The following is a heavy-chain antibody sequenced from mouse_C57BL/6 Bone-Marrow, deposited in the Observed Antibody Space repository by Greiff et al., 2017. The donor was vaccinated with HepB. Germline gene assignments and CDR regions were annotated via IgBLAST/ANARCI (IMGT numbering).Heavy chain of an antibody. V-gene: IGHV5-4*01. J-gene: IGHJ4*01. CDR2: ISDGGSYT. CDR1: GFTFSSYA. D-gene: IGHD2-12*01. Sequence: EVKLLESGGGLVKPGGSLKLSCAASGFTFSSYAMSWVRQTPEKRLEWVATISDGGSYTYYPDNVKGRFTISRDNAKNNLYLQMSHLKSEDTAMYYCARDLVTTRDYWGQGTSVTVSS. CDR3: ARDLVTTRDY.